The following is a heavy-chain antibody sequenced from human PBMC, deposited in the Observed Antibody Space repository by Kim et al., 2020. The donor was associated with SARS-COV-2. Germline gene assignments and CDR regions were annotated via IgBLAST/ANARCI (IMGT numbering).Heavy chain of an antibody. Sequence: GGSLRLSCAASGFTFSSYAMSWVRQAPGKGLEWVSAISGSGGSTYYAYSVKGRFTISRDNSKNTLYLQMNSLRAEDTAVYYCAKDYYYDSSGYYQRDYYYYGMDVWGQGTTVTVSS. V-gene: IGHV3-23*01. D-gene: IGHD3-22*01. CDR2: ISGSGGST. CDR3: AKDYYYDSSGYYQRDYYYYGMDV. J-gene: IGHJ6*02. CDR1: GFTFSSYA.